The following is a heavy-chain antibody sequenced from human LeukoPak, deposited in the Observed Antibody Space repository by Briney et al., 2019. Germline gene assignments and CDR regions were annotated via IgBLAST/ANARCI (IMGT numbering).Heavy chain of an antibody. CDR1: GYTLTELS. V-gene: IGHV1-46*01. J-gene: IGHJ4*02. D-gene: IGHD2-15*01. Sequence: GASVKVSCKVSGYTLTELSMHWVRQAPGKGLEWMGIINPSGGSTSYAQKFQGRVTMTRDTSTSTVYMELSSLRSEDTAVYYCARASVLLGLVDYWGQGTLVTVSS. CDR2: INPSGGST. CDR3: ARASVLLGLVDY.